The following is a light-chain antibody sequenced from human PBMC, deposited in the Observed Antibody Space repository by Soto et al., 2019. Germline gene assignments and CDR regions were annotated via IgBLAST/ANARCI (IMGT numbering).Light chain of an antibody. CDR2: AAS. V-gene: IGKV1-12*01. Sequence: DTTLTQSPAYMSAPVGDSINITCRASQDIGGRLAWFQQKPGKAPQYLIQAASILQSGVPSRFSGSGSGTEFILTINNLQPEDFASYFCLQVCSFPRTFGLGTKVDIK. CDR3: LQVCSFPRT. CDR1: QDIGGR. J-gene: IGKJ1*01.